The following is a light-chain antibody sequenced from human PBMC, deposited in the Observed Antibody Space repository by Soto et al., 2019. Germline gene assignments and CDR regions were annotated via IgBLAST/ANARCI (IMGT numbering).Light chain of an antibody. V-gene: IGLV2-11*01. Sequence: QSVLTQPRSVSGSPGQSVTISCTGTSSDIGGYNYVSWYQQHPAKAPKLMIYDVSKRPSGVPDRFSGSKSGNTASLIISALQAEDEADYYCCSYAGSYTVVFGGGTKVTVL. J-gene: IGLJ2*01. CDR3: CSYAGSYTVV. CDR1: SSDIGGYNY. CDR2: DVS.